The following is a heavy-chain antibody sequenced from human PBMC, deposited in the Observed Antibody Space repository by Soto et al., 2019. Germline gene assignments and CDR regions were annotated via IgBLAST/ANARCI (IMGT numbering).Heavy chain of an antibody. V-gene: IGHV1-8*01. D-gene: IGHD3-22*01. CDR2: MNPNSGNT. CDR1: GYTFTSYD. J-gene: IGHJ5*02. CDR3: ARVKSSGYHNWFDP. Sequence: ASVKVACKASGYTFTSYDINWVLQATGQGLEWMGWMNPNSGNTGYAQRFQGRVTMTRNTSISTAYMELSSLRSDDTAVYYCARVKSSGYHNWFDPWGQGTLVTVSS.